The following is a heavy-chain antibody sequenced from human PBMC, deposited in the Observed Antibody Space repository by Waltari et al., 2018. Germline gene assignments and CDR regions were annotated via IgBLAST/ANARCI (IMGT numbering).Heavy chain of an antibody. V-gene: IGHV4-39*07. Sequence: QLQLQESGPGLVKPSETLSLTCTVSGDSISSSSYYWVWIRTPPGKGLEWIGSIYYSGSTYYNPSLKSRVTISVDTSKNQFSLKLSSVTAADTAVYYCAGRSVAGKGGNAFDIWGQGTMVTVSS. CDR2: IYYSGST. D-gene: IGHD6-19*01. CDR3: AGRSVAGKGGNAFDI. J-gene: IGHJ3*02. CDR1: GDSISSSSYY.